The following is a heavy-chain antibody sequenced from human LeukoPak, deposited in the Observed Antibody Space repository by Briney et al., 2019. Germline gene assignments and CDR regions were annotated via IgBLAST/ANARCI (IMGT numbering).Heavy chain of an antibody. CDR2: INPKTGTA. CDR3: ARVRYDFWSGYYSYYYYYMDV. Sequence: ASVKVSCEASGYTFTGYSIYWVRQTPGQKLEWMGWINPKTGTANSAQKFQGRVTMTRDTSISTAYMELSRLRSDDTAVYYCARVRYDFWSGYYSYYYYYMDVWGKGTTVTVSS. D-gene: IGHD3-3*01. CDR1: GYTFTGYS. V-gene: IGHV1-2*02. J-gene: IGHJ6*03.